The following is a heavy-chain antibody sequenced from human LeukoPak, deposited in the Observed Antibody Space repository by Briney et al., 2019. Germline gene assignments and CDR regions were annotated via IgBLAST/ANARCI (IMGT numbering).Heavy chain of an antibody. D-gene: IGHD1-26*01. V-gene: IGHV4-59*01. CDR3: ASYSGSYGINY. CDR2: IYYSGST. Sequence: SETLSLTCTVSGGSISSYYWSWIRQPPGKGLEWIGYIYYSGSTNYNPSLKSRVTISVDTSKNQFSLKLSSVTAADTAVYYCASYSGSYGINYWGQGTLVTVSS. CDR1: GGSISSYY. J-gene: IGHJ4*02.